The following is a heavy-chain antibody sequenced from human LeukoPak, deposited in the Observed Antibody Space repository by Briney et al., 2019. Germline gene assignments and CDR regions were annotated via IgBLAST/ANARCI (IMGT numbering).Heavy chain of an antibody. V-gene: IGHV4-59*01. D-gene: IGHD1-14*01. CDR1: GXSISSYH. CDR3: ARVGIRGAFDI. J-gene: IGHJ3*02. CDR2: IYYSGST. Sequence: SETLSLTCTVSGXSISSYHGSWIRQPPGKGLEWIGYIYYSGSTNYNPSLKSRVTISVDTSKNQFSLKLSSVTAADTAVYYCARVGIRGAFDIWGQGTMVTVSS.